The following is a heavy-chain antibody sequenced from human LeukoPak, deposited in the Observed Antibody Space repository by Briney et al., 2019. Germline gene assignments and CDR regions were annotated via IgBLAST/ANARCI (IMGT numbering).Heavy chain of an antibody. CDR3: ARVATSPYCSSTSCYFDGMDV. CDR2: INPNSGGT. J-gene: IGHJ6*02. V-gene: IGHV1-2*06. CDR1: GYTFTGYY. D-gene: IGHD2-2*01. Sequence: GASVKVSCKASGYTFTGYYMHWVRQAPGQGLEWMGRINPNSGGTNYAQKFQGRVTMTRDTSISTAYMELSRLRSDDTAVYYCARVATSPYCSSTSCYFDGMDVWGQGTTVTVSS.